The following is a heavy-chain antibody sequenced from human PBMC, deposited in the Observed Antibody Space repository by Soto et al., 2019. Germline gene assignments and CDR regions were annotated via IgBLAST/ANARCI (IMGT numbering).Heavy chain of an antibody. J-gene: IGHJ4*02. D-gene: IGHD1-7*01. CDR2: ISNTGSSA. CDR1: GFTFSVFG. V-gene: IGHV3-30*18. Sequence: QVQLVESGGGVVQPGRSLRLSCAASGFTFSVFGMHWVRQAPGKGLEWVAVISNTGSSAHYASSVRGRFTISRDNGDNTLSLLMTSLSPEDTAVYYCAKTITTVGTSSNPGGIRGRGALLDHWGQVTLVTVSS. CDR3: AKTITTVGTSSNPGGIRGRGALLDH.